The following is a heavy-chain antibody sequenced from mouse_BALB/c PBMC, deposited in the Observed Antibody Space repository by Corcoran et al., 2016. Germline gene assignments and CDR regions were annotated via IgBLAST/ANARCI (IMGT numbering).Heavy chain of an antibody. J-gene: IGHJ1*01. CDR1: GFNIKDTY. Sequence: EAQLQQSGAELVKPGASVKLSCTASGFNIKDTYMHWVKQRPEQGLEWIGRIDPANGNTKYDPKFQGKATITADTSSNTAYLQLSSLTSEDTAVYYCANGDWYFDVWGAGTTVTVSS. CDR3: ANGDWYFDV. CDR2: IDPANGNT. V-gene: IGHV14-3*02.